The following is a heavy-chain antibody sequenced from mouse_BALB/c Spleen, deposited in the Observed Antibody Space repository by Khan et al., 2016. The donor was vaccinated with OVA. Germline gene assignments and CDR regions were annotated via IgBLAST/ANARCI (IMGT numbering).Heavy chain of an antibody. CDR2: IWSDGST. J-gene: IGHJ2*01. Sequence: QVQLKESGPGLVAPSQSLSITCTIAGFSLTTYGIHWVRQPPGKGLEWLVVIWSDGSTTYNSALNSRLSISKDNSKSQVFLKMNSLQTGDTAIYYCARHARTTHLDDWGQGTTLTVSS. V-gene: IGHV2-6-1*01. CDR3: ARHARTTHLDD. CDR1: GFSLTTYG. D-gene: IGHD1-1*01.